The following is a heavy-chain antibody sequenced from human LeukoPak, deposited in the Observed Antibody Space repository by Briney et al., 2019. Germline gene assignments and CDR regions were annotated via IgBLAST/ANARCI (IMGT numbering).Heavy chain of an antibody. D-gene: IGHD2-21*01. CDR1: GGSISSSNYY. J-gene: IGHJ4*02. CDR2: IYYSGAT. CDR3: VRQANGYSLR. Sequence: PSETLSLTCTVSGGSISSSNYYWGWIRQPPGKGLDWIGSIYYSGATYYNPSLKSRVTISVATSKNQFSLKLSSVTAADTAVYYCVRQANGYSLRWGQGILVTVSS. V-gene: IGHV4-39*01.